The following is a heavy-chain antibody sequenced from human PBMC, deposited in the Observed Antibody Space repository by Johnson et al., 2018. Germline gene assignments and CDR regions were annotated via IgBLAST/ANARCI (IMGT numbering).Heavy chain of an antibody. D-gene: IGHD6-6*01. CDR1: GGSFNGFY. J-gene: IGHJ4*02. CDR2: IHDSGRS. CDR3: ARRISSQLDRFDS. Sequence: QVQLQQWGAGLLKXSETXSLXCGVSGGSFNGFYYTWIRQPPGQGLQWIGEIHDSGRSDYNASLKRRVTFSIDTSKKQFSLSLTSVTAADSGFYFCARRISSQLDRFDSWGQGTLVTVSS. V-gene: IGHV4-34*01.